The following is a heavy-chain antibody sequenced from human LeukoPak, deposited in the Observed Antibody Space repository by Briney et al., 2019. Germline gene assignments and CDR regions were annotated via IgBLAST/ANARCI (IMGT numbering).Heavy chain of an antibody. V-gene: IGHV1-2*02. D-gene: IGHD3-16*01. Sequence: ASVKLSCKAFGYTFTAYYMPWFRQAPGQGPERIGWINPQSGVTKFAQKLQGRVSMTRDTSMSTAYMELFSLTSADTAVYFCARGKQYSDSWGQNWGQGTLVTVSS. CDR2: INPQSGVT. CDR3: ARGKQYSDSWGQN. J-gene: IGHJ4*02. CDR1: GYTFTAYY.